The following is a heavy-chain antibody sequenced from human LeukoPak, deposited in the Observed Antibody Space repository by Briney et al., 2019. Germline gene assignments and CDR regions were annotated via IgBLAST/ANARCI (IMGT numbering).Heavy chain of an antibody. Sequence: ASVKVSCKASGYTFTGYYMHWVRQAPGQGLEWMGWINPNSGGTNYAQKFQGRVTMTRDTSISTAYMELSRLRSDDTAVYYCARVRYYYDSSGMGPYDAFDIWDQGTMVTVSS. CDR1: GYTFTGYY. J-gene: IGHJ3*02. V-gene: IGHV1-2*02. CDR3: ARVRYYYDSSGMGPYDAFDI. D-gene: IGHD3-22*01. CDR2: INPNSGGT.